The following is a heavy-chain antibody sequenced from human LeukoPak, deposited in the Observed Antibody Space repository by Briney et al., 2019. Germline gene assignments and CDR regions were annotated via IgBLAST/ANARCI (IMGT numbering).Heavy chain of an antibody. CDR3: AREDPQTTVPEGLDV. Sequence: PGGSLRLSCAASGFTFSSHALSWVRQAPGKGLEWIGYIYYSGSTNYNPSLKSRVTISVDTSKNQFSLRLSSVTAADTAVYYCAREDPQTTVPEGLDVWGQGTTVTVSS. V-gene: IGHV4-59*11. J-gene: IGHJ6*02. CDR2: IYYSGST. D-gene: IGHD4-17*01. CDR1: GFTFSSHA.